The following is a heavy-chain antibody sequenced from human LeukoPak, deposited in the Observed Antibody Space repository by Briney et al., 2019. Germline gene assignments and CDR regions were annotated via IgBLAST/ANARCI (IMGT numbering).Heavy chain of an antibody. CDR2: IKEDGSEK. V-gene: IGHV3-7*01. CDR3: APEVWELQGASDI. CDR1: GFTFSSYW. J-gene: IGHJ3*02. Sequence: LAGGSLRLSCAASGFTFSSYWMSWVRQAPGRGLEWVANIKEDGSEKFYVDSVKGRFTISRDNAKNSLFLQMTSLRAEDTALYYCAPEVWELQGASDIWGQGTMVTVSS. D-gene: IGHD1-26*01.